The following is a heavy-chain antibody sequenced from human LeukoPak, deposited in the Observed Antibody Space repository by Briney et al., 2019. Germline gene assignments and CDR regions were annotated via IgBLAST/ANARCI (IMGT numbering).Heavy chain of an antibody. CDR1: GYSFTTYW. CDR2: IYPGDSVT. Sequence: GESLKISCKGSGYSFTTYWIGWVRQMPGKGLEWVGFIYPGDSVTRYSPSFQGQVTISADKSISTAFLQWSSLQASDTAMYYCARHWNYDTSTSAFDIWGQGTMVTVSS. V-gene: IGHV5-51*01. CDR3: ARHWNYDTSTSAFDI. D-gene: IGHD3-22*01. J-gene: IGHJ3*02.